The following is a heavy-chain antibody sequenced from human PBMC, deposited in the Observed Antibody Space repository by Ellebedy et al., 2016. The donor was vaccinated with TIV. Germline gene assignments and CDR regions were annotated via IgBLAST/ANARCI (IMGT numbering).Heavy chain of an antibody. V-gene: IGHV1-18*01. CDR3: ARSSSETWFDP. Sequence: ASVKVSCKASGYTFTSYGISWVRQAPGQGLEWLGGISAYNGNTNYAQKLQGRVTMTTDPSTSTAYMELRSLRSDDTAVYYCARSSSETWFDPWGQGTPVTVSS. CDR1: GYTFTSYG. J-gene: IGHJ5*02. CDR2: ISAYNGNT.